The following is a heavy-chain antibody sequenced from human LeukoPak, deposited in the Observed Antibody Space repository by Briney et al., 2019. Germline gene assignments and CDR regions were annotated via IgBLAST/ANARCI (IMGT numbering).Heavy chain of an antibody. D-gene: IGHD1-1*01. J-gene: IGHJ4*02. CDR2: ISGSGGST. Sequence: GGSLRLSCAASGFTFSSYAMSWVRQAPGKGLEWVSAISGSGGSTYYADSVKGRFTISRDNSKNTLFLQLNSLRVEDTAIYYCAFSTGFDFWGQGTVVTVSS. CDR1: GFTFSSYA. V-gene: IGHV3-23*01. CDR3: AFSTGFDF.